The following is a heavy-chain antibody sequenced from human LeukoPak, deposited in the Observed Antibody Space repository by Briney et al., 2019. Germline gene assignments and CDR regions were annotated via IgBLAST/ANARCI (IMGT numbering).Heavy chain of an antibody. J-gene: IGHJ5*02. D-gene: IGHD2-2*02. V-gene: IGHV3-11*01. CDR1: GFTFSDYY. Sequence: TGGSLRLSCAASGFTFSDYYMSWIRQAPGKGLEWVSYISSSGSTIYYADSVKGRFTISRDNAKNSLYLQMNSLRAEDTAVYYCAREREPAAILNWFDPWGQGTLVTVSS. CDR2: ISSSGSTI. CDR3: AREREPAAILNWFDP.